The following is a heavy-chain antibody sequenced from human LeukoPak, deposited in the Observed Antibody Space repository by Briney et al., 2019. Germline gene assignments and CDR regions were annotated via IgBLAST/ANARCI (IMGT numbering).Heavy chain of an antibody. J-gene: IGHJ4*02. CDR3: ARGGSSWYVRAFDY. V-gene: IGHV4-59*01. D-gene: IGHD6-13*01. CDR1: GGSISSYY. CDR2: IYYSGST. Sequence: SETLSLICTVSGGSISSYYWSWIRQPPGKGLEWIGYIYYSGSTNYNPSLKSRVTISVDTSKNQFSLKLSSVTAADTAVYYCARGGSSWYVRAFDYWGQGTLVTVSS.